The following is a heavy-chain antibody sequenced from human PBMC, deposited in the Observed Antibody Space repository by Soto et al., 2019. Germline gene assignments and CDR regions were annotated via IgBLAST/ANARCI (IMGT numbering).Heavy chain of an antibody. Sequence: QVQLVESGGGVVQPGRSLRLSCAASGFTFSSYGMHWVRQAPGKGLEGVAVISYDGSNKYYADSVKGRFTISRDNSKNTLYLQMNSLRAEDTAVYYCAKGITVLTLGYFDYWGQGTLVTVSS. CDR1: GFTFSSYG. CDR2: ISYDGSNK. V-gene: IGHV3-30*18. J-gene: IGHJ4*02. CDR3: AKGITVLTLGYFDY. D-gene: IGHD2-8*01.